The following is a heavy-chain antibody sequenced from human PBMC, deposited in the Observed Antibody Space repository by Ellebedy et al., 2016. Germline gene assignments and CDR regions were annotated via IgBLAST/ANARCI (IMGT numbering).Heavy chain of an antibody. Sequence: SGPTLVKPTETLTLTCTVSGFSLSNARMGVSWIRQPPGKALEWLAHIFSNDEKSYSTSLKSRLTISKDTSKSQVVLTMTNMDPVDTATYYCAWIDDSSGYYWARYWYFDLWGRGTLVTVSS. D-gene: IGHD3-22*01. CDR2: IFSNDEK. CDR1: GFSLSNARMG. J-gene: IGHJ2*01. V-gene: IGHV2-26*01. CDR3: AWIDDSSGYYWARYWYFDL.